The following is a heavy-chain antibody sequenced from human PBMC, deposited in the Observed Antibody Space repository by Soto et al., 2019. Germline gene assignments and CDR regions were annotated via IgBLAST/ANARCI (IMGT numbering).Heavy chain of an antibody. CDR2: ISSSSSTI. V-gene: IGHV3-48*02. CDR1: GFTFSSYS. J-gene: IGHJ6*02. Sequence: GGSLRLSCAASGFTFSSYSMNWVRQAPGKGLEWVSYISSSSSTIYYADSVKGRFTISRDNAKNSLYLQMNSLRDEDTAVYYCARDHVVVVTAMVYYHYGMDVWGQGTTVTVSS. D-gene: IGHD2-21*02. CDR3: ARDHVVVVTAMVYYHYGMDV.